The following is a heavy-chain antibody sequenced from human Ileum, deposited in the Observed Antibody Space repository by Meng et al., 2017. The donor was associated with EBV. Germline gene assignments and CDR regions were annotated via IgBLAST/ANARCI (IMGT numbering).Heavy chain of an antibody. V-gene: IGHV3-23*01. CDR1: GLTFSSYA. Sequence: VQVLDAGGGLVQPGGSLRLSCAASGLTFSSYAMSWVRQAPGKGLEWVSAISGSGGSTYYADSVKGRFTISRDNSKNTLYLQMNSLRAEDTAVYYCAKDFSIQLWLEGSDYWGQGTLVTVSS. J-gene: IGHJ4*02. CDR3: AKDFSIQLWLEGSDY. CDR2: ISGSGGST. D-gene: IGHD5-18*01.